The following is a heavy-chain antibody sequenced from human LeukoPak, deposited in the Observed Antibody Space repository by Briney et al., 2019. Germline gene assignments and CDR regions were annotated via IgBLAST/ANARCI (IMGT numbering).Heavy chain of an antibody. J-gene: IGHJ5*02. CDR3: ARMKAGWFDP. Sequence: SETLSLTCTVSGGSISSSSYFWGWIRQPPGKAQEWIGTIYYSGSTYYNPSLKSRVTVSVDTSKNQFSLKLSSVTAADTAVYYCARMKAGWFDPWGQGTLVTVSS. V-gene: IGHV4-39*01. CDR2: IYYSGST. CDR1: GGSISSSSYF.